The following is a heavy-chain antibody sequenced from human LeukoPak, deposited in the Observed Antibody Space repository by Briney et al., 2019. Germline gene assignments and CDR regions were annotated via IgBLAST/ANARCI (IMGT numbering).Heavy chain of an antibody. CDR3: ARGSFSADAPLVLDYFHH. CDR2: INPNSGGT. V-gene: IGHV1-2*02. J-gene: IGHJ1*01. CDR1: GYTFTGYY. Sequence: ASVTVSCKASGYTFTGYYIHWVRQAPGQGLEGMGWINPNSGGTNYAQKFQGRVTMTRDTSISTAYMELSRLRADDTAVYYCARGSFSADAPLVLDYFHHWGQGTLVTDSS. D-gene: IGHD5-18*01.